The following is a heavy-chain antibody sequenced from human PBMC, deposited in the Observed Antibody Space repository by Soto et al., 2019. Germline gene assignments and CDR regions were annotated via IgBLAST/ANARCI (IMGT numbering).Heavy chain of an antibody. D-gene: IGHD3-16*01. CDR3: ARITYSYGWIYDY. CDR2: IKQEGSER. J-gene: IGHJ4*01. V-gene: IGHV3-7*01. CDR1: VFTLSNPW. Sequence: GRPLILSCRASVFTLSNPWISWVRQPPGKWLEWVVNIKQEGSERYDMDSVRGRFTASRDNAENSLYLQMNSLRAEDTAVYFCARITYSYGWIYDYWGQGILVTVHS.